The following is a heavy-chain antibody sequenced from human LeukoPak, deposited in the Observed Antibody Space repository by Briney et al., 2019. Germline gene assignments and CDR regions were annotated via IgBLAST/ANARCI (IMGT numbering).Heavy chain of an antibody. CDR2: IYSGGST. D-gene: IGHD3-22*01. J-gene: IGHJ4*02. CDR1: GFTVSSNY. CDR3: ARGGGGYYDSSGYYPDYFDY. V-gene: IGHV3-53*01. Sequence: PGGSLRLSCAASGFTVSSNYMSWVRQAPGKGLEWVSVIYSGGSTYYADSVKGRFTIPRDNSKNTLYLQMNSLRAEDTAVYYCARGGGGYYDSSGYYPDYFDYWGQGTLVTVSS.